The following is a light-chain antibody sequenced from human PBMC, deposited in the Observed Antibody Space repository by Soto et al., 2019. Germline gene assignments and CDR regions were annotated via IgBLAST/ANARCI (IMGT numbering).Light chain of an antibody. CDR1: QSIGTF. CDR3: QQSYNTPIT. CDR2: AAS. J-gene: IGKJ5*01. V-gene: IGKV1-39*01. Sequence: DIQMTQSPSSLSASVGDRVTVSCRASQSIGTFLHWYQQKPGKAPRVLIYAASSLQSGVPSRFSGSGSGTDFTLTISSLQPEDVATYYCQQSYNTPITFGQGTRLEIK.